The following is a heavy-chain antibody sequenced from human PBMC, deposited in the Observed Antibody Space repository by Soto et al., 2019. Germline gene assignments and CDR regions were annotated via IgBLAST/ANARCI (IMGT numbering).Heavy chain of an antibody. CDR2: IYYSGST. D-gene: IGHD2-15*01. CDR1: GGSISSSSDY. V-gene: IGHV4-39*07. J-gene: IGHJ5*02. CDR3: ARDIGLFGPDRKRSGWFDP. Sequence: SETLSLTCTVSGGSISSSSDYWGWIRQPPGKGLEWIGSIYYSGSTYYNPSLKSRVTISVDTSKNQFSLKLSSVTAADTAVYYCARDIGLFGPDRKRSGWFDPWGQGTLVTVS.